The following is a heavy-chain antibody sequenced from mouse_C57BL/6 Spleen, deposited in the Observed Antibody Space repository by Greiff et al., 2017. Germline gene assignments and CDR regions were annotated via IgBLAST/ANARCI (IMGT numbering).Heavy chain of an antibody. Sequence: QVQLQQPGAELVKPGASVKMSCKASGYTFTSYWITWVKQRPGQGLEWIGDIYPGSGSTNYNEKFKSKATLTVDTSSSTAYMQLSSLTSEDSAVYYCARRGNYYGSRDAMDYWGQGTSDTVSS. V-gene: IGHV1-55*01. CDR1: GYTFTSYW. J-gene: IGHJ4*01. CDR3: ARRGNYYGSRDAMDY. CDR2: IYPGSGST. D-gene: IGHD1-1*01.